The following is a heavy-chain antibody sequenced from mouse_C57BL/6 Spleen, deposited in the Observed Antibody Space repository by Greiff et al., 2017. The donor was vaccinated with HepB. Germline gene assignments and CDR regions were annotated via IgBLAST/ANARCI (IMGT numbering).Heavy chain of an antibody. Sequence: VQLQQSGPELVKPGASVKISCKASGYSFTDYNMNWVKQSNGKSLEWIGVINPNYGTTSYNQKFKGKATLTVDQSSSTAYMQLNSLTSEDSAVYYCASETWPCRYYAMDYWGQGTSVTVSS. CDR3: ASETWPCRYYAMDY. CDR1: GYSFTDYN. J-gene: IGHJ4*01. V-gene: IGHV1-39*01. CDR2: INPNYGTT.